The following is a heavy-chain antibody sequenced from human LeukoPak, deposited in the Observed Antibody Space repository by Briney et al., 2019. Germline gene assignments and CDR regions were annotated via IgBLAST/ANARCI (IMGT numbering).Heavy chain of an antibody. V-gene: IGHV3-49*03. Sequence: GGSLRLSCTASGFTFGDYSMTSFRQAPGKGLEWVSFIRNKASGGTTEHAASVRGRFTTSRDDSKSIAYLQMNSLKTEDTALYYCTRDRIMTDFWGQGTLVTVSS. CDR1: GFTFGDYS. CDR2: IRNKASGGTT. J-gene: IGHJ4*02. D-gene: IGHD2-15*01. CDR3: TRDRIMTDF.